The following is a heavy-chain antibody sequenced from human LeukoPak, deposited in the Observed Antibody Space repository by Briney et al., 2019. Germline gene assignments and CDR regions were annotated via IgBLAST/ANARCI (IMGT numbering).Heavy chain of an antibody. CDR1: GGSISSSNW. CDR2: IYHSGST. V-gene: IGHV4-4*02. CDR3: ASHYYDSSARFDY. D-gene: IGHD3-22*01. Sequence: SETLSLTCAVSGGSISSSNWWSWVRQPPGKGLEWIGEIYHSGSTNYNPSLESRVTISVDKSKNQFSLKLSSVTAADTAVYYCASHYYDSSARFDYWGQGTLVTVSS. J-gene: IGHJ4*02.